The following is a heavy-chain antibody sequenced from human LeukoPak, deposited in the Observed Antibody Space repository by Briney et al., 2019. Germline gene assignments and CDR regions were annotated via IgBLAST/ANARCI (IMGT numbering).Heavy chain of an antibody. Sequence: GASVKFSCKVSGYTLTELSMHWARQAPGKGLEWMGGFDPEDGETIYAQKFQGRVTMTEDTSTDTAYMELSSLRSEDTAVYYCATLYYYDSSGYYHGDYWGQGTLVTVSS. CDR1: GYTLTELS. J-gene: IGHJ4*02. D-gene: IGHD3-22*01. V-gene: IGHV1-24*01. CDR2: FDPEDGET. CDR3: ATLYYYDSSGYYHGDY.